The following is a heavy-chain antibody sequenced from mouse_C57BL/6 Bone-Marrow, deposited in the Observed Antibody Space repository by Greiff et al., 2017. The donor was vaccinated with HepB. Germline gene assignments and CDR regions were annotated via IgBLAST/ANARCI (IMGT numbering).Heavy chain of an antibody. D-gene: IGHD1-1*01. V-gene: IGHV1-81*01. CDR2: IYPRSGNT. CDR1: GYTFTSYG. CDR3: ARGLLLRSAEGFAY. J-gene: IGHJ3*01. Sequence: VKLQQSGAELARPGASVKLSCKASGYTFTSYGISWVKQRTGKGLEWIGEIYPRSGNTYYNEKFKGKATLTADKSSSTAYMELRSLTSEDSAVYFCARGLLLRSAEGFAYWGQGTLVTVSA.